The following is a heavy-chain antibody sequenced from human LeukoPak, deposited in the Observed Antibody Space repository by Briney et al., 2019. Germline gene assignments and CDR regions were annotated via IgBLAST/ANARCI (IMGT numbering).Heavy chain of an antibody. V-gene: IGHV4-61*02. CDR3: ARDRRVGGYSGYEIFDY. J-gene: IGHJ4*02. Sequence: PSQTLSLTCTVSGGSISSGSYYWSWIRQPAGKGLEWIGRIYTSGSTNYNPSLKSRVTISVDTSKNQFSLKLSSVTAADTAVYYCARDRRVGGYSGYEIFDYWGQGTLVTVSS. CDR2: IYTSGST. D-gene: IGHD5-12*01. CDR1: GGSISSGSYY.